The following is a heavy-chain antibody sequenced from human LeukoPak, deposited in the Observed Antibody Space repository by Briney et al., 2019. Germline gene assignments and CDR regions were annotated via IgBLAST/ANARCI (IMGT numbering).Heavy chain of an antibody. J-gene: IGHJ4*02. V-gene: IGHV3-21*01. CDR2: ISSSGTSI. Sequence: KTGGSLRLSCAASGFTFSSCTMNCVRQAPGKGLEWVSSISSSGTSIFYADSVKGRFAISGDNAKNSLYLQMSSLRAEDTAVYYGARDRHYDILTGSEGGPVFDYWGQGTLVTVSS. CDR3: ARDRHYDILTGSEGGPVFDY. D-gene: IGHD3-9*01. CDR1: GFTFSSCT.